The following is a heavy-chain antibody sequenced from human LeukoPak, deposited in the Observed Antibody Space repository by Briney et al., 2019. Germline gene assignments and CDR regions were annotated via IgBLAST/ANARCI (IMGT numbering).Heavy chain of an antibody. Sequence: SETLSLTCTVSGGSISSGDYYWSWIRQPPGKGLEWIGYIYYSGSTNYNPSLKSRVTISVDTSKNQFSLKLSSVTAADTAVYYCARVGGYDSSGYPDYWGQGTLVTVSS. D-gene: IGHD3-22*01. J-gene: IGHJ4*02. CDR2: IYYSGST. CDR3: ARVGGYDSSGYPDY. V-gene: IGHV4-61*08. CDR1: GGSISSGDYY.